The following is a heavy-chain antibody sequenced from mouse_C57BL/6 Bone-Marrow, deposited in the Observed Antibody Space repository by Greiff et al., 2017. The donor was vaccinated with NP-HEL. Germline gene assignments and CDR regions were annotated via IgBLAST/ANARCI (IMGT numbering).Heavy chain of an antibody. CDR3: ARHPYYAMDY. CDR2: ISSGGSYT. Sequence: EVKVVESGGDLVKPGGSLKLSCAASGFTFSSYGMSWVRQTPDKRLEWVATISSGGSYTYYPDSVKGRFTISRDNAKNTLYLQMRSLKSEDTAMYYCARHPYYAMDYGGQGTSVTVSA. CDR1: GFTFSSYG. V-gene: IGHV5-6*01. J-gene: IGHJ4*01.